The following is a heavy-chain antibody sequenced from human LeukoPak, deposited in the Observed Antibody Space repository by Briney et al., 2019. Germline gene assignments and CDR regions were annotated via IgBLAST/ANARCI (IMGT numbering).Heavy chain of an antibody. V-gene: IGHV4-4*07. CDR1: GGSISSYY. CDR2: IYTSGST. J-gene: IGHJ6*02. D-gene: IGHD1-1*01. CDR3: ARDLGYNWNDEELYCYYGMDV. Sequence: SETLSLTCTVSGGSISSYYWSWIRQPAGKGLEWIGRIYTSGSTNYNPSLKSRVTMSVDTSKNQFSLKLSSVTAADTAVYYCARDLGYNWNDEELYCYYGMDVWGQGTTVTVSS.